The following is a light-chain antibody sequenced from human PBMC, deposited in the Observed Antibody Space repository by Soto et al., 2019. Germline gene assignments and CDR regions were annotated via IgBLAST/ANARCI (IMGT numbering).Light chain of an antibody. CDR1: QSINRW. CDR3: QQYNSWWT. V-gene: IGKV1-5*01. J-gene: IGKJ1*01. Sequence: IPTNQSPSTLSASVGDRVTITCRASQSINRWLAWYQQRPGKAPRLLIYYASTLESGVPSRFSGSESGTEFTLTISGLQPDDFATYYCQQYNSWWTFGQGTKVDIK. CDR2: YAS.